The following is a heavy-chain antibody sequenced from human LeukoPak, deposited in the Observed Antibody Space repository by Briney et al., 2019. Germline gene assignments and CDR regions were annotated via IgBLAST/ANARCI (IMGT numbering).Heavy chain of an antibody. J-gene: IGHJ4*02. CDR2: ISGSGDDT. D-gene: IGHD3-22*01. CDR3: AKDHYYDSSGYYAEPTPFDY. V-gene: IGHV3-23*01. CDR1: GFTFSSSV. Sequence: PGGSLRLSCAASGFTFSSSVMTWVRQAPGKGLEWVSVISGSGDDTFYADSVKGRFTISRDNSKNTLYLQMNSLRAEDTAVYYCAKDHYYDSSGYYAEPTPFDYWGQGTLVTVSS.